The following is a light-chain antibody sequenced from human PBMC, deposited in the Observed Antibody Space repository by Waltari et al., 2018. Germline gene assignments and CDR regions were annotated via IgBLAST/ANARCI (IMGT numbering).Light chain of an antibody. CDR2: PAS. CDR3: QQTYSTWT. Sequence: DIQMTQSPSSLSASVGDRVTITCRAGQNISTYLNWYQQKPGKAPTLLIFPASALQSGVPSRFRGSAAGTDFTLTISSLQPEDFATYFCQQTYSTWTFGLGTKVDI. V-gene: IGKV1-39*01. CDR1: QNISTY. J-gene: IGKJ1*01.